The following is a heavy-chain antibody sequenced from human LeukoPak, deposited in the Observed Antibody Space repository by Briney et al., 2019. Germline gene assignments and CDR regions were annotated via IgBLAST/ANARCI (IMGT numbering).Heavy chain of an antibody. CDR3: ARMAEEKDHNYYYYYMDV. Sequence: ASVKVSCTASGYTFTGYYMHWVRQAPGQGLEWMGWINPNSGGTNYAQKFQGRVTMTSDTPISTAYMELSRLSSDDTAVYYCARMAEEKDHNYYYYYMDVWGKGTTVTVSS. D-gene: IGHD1-14*01. CDR2: INPNSGGT. CDR1: GYTFTGYY. J-gene: IGHJ6*03. V-gene: IGHV1-2*02.